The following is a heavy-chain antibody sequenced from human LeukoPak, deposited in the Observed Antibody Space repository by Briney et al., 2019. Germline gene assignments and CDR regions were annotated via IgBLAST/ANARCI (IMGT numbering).Heavy chain of an antibody. D-gene: IGHD5-24*01. Sequence: SETLSLTCTVSGGSINRYYWSWIRQSPGKGLEWLGYIYHSGSTNYNPSLKGRVTMSVDKSKNQFSLNLASVTAADTAIYYCARQGGLATIVRCFDSWGQGTLVTVSS. J-gene: IGHJ4*02. CDR3: ARQGGLATIVRCFDS. CDR1: GGSINRYY. CDR2: IYHSGST. V-gene: IGHV4-59*08.